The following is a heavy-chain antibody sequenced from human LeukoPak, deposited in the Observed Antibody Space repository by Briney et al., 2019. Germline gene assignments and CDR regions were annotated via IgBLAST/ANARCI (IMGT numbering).Heavy chain of an antibody. D-gene: IGHD2-2*03. Sequence: ASVKVSCKGSGYTFTSYYMHWVRHAPGQGLEWMGIINPSGGSTSYAQKFQGRVTMTRDMSTSTVYMELSSLRSEDTAVYYCARLIGYCSSTSCVDAFDIWGQGTMVTVSS. J-gene: IGHJ3*02. CDR2: INPSGGST. CDR1: GYTFTSYY. V-gene: IGHV1-46*01. CDR3: ARLIGYCSSTSCVDAFDI.